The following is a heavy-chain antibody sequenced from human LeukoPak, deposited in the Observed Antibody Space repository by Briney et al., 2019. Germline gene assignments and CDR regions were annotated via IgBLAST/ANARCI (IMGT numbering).Heavy chain of an antibody. D-gene: IGHD3-22*01. J-gene: IGHJ3*02. CDR2: MNPNSGNT. V-gene: IGHV1-8*02. CDR3: ARQSYYYDSSGYLNNAFDI. Sequence: ASVKVSCKASGYTFTSYDINWVRQATGQGLEWMGWMNPNSGNTGYAQKFQGRVTMTRDTSTSTVYMELSSLRSEDTAVYYCARQSYYYDSSGYLNNAFDIWGQGTMVTVSS. CDR1: GYTFTSYD.